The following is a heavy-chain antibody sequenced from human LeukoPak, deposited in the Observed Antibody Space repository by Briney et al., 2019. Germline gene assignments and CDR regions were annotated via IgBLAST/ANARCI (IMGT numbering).Heavy chain of an antibody. CDR3: ARVGGGRADWFDP. D-gene: IGHD1-1*01. J-gene: IGHJ5*02. CDR1: GGTFSSYA. V-gene: IGHV7-4-1*02. Sequence: ASVKVSCKASGGTFSSYAFSWVRQAPGQGLEWMGWINTNTGNPTYAQGFTGRFVFSLDTSVSTAYLKISSLKAEDTAVYYCARVGGGRADWFDPWGQGTLVTVSS. CDR2: INTNTGNP.